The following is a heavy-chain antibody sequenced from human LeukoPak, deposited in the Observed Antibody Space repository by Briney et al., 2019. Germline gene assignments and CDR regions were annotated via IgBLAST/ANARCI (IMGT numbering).Heavy chain of an antibody. Sequence: ASVKVSCKASGYTFTSYGISWVRQAPGQGLEWMGWISAYNGNTNYAQKLQGRVTMTTDTSTSTAYVELRSLRSDDTAVYYCARVDDYSNLFDYWGQGTLVTVSS. V-gene: IGHV1-18*01. D-gene: IGHD4-11*01. J-gene: IGHJ4*02. CDR3: ARVDDYSNLFDY. CDR2: ISAYNGNT. CDR1: GYTFTSYG.